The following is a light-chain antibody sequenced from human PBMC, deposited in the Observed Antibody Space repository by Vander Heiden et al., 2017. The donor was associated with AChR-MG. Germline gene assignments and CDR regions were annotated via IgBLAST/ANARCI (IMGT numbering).Light chain of an antibody. Sequence: EIVLTQYPGTLSLSPGESATLSCRASQSVNNYLAWYQHKPGQAPRLLIYDASSRATGIPARFSGSGSGTDFTLTISSLEPEDFAVYYCQQRCKWPHSFGRGTKLEIK. CDR2: DAS. CDR1: QSVNNY. V-gene: IGKV3-11*01. J-gene: IGKJ2*01. CDR3: QQRCKWPHS.